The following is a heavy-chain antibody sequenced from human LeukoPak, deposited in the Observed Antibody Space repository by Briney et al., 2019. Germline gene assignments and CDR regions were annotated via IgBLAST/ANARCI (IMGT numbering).Heavy chain of an antibody. Sequence: ASVKVSCKASGYTLTGYYMHWVRQAPGQGLEWMGWINPNSGATNYPQKFQGRVTMTSDTSVSTAYMEMTGLRSDDTAVYYCAGGHDSSGYHPNWFDPWGQGTLVTVSS. V-gene: IGHV1-2*02. CDR3: AGGHDSSGYHPNWFDP. CDR1: GYTLTGYY. J-gene: IGHJ5*02. CDR2: INPNSGAT. D-gene: IGHD3-22*01.